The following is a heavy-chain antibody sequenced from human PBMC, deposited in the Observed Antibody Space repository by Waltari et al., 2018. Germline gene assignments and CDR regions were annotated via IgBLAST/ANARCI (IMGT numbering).Heavy chain of an antibody. CDR3: AKQYDFWSGYGDY. Sequence: EVHLLESGGGLVQLGGSLRLSCAASGFTFNTYAMSWVRQAPGKGLEWVSSISGSGGSTYYADSVKGRFTISRDNSKNTLSLQMNSLRAEDTAVYYCAKQYDFWSGYGDYWGQGTLVTVSS. V-gene: IGHV3-23*01. J-gene: IGHJ4*02. D-gene: IGHD3-3*01. CDR1: GFTFNTYA. CDR2: ISGSGGST.